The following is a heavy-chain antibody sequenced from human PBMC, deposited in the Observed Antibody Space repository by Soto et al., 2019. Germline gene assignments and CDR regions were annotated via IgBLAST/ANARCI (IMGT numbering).Heavy chain of an antibody. D-gene: IGHD6-19*01. J-gene: IGHJ5*02. V-gene: IGHV1-8*01. CDR2: MNPYSGNT. CDR1: GYTFTSYD. Sequence: QVQLVQSGAEVKKPGASVKVSCKTSGYTFTSYDIHWVRQATGQGPEWMGWMNPYSGNTVYAQKFQGSIIMTRKTSMSTAYMELSSLRSEDTAVYYCARTRFGAVAGTWGQGTLVTVSS. CDR3: ARTRFGAVAGT.